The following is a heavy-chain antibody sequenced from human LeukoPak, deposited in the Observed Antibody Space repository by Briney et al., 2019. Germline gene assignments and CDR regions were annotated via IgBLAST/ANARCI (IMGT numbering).Heavy chain of an antibody. Sequence: SETLSLTCTVSGYSISSGYYWGWIRQPPGKGLEWIGSIYHSGSTYYNPSLKSRVTISVDTSKNQFSLKLSSVTAADTAVYYCARGPSAVAVDYWGQGTLVTVSS. CDR1: GYSISSGYY. J-gene: IGHJ4*02. CDR3: ARGPSAVAVDY. V-gene: IGHV4-38-2*02. CDR2: IYHSGST. D-gene: IGHD6-19*01.